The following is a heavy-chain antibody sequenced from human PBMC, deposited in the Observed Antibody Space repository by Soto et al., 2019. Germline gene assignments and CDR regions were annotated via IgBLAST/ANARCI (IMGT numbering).Heavy chain of an antibody. CDR3: ARPRYSAGGMDV. CDR1: GYIFTNYG. CDR2: ISGYNGNT. V-gene: IGHV1-18*03. J-gene: IGHJ6*02. D-gene: IGHD3-9*01. Sequence: ASVKVSCKTSGYIFTNYGISWVRQAPGQGLEWMGWISGYNGNTNYAQKFQGRVTMTADTSTSTAYMELRSLRSDDVAVFYCARPRYSAGGMDVWGQGTTVTVSS.